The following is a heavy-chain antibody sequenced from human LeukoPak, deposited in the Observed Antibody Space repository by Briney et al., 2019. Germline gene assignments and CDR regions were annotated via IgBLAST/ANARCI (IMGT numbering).Heavy chain of an antibody. CDR3: ARESGYYGLGSDP. CDR1: GFTFSSYG. D-gene: IGHD3-3*01. V-gene: IGHV3-48*04. CDR2: ISSSSSTI. J-gene: IGHJ5*02. Sequence: PGGSLRLSCAASGFTFSSYGMSWVRQAPGKGLEWVSAISSSSSTIYYADSVKGRFTISRDNAKNTLYLQMNSLRAEDTAVYYCARESGYYGLGSDPWGQGTLVTVSS.